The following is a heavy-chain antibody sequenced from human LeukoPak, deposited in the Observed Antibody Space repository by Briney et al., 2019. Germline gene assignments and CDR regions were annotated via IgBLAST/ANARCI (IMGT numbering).Heavy chain of an antibody. J-gene: IGHJ4*02. CDR1: GVSISGFY. CDR2: SHTGGSI. CDR3: ARRRGGFGEGEFDY. Sequence: SETLSLTCTVSGVSISGFYWNWIRQPPRKGLEWVGYSHTGGSISSNPSLNSRVACSMDTSKNQVSLRLNSVTATDTAVYYCARRRGGFGEGEFDYWGQGIPVTVS. V-gene: IGHV4-4*08. D-gene: IGHD3-10*01.